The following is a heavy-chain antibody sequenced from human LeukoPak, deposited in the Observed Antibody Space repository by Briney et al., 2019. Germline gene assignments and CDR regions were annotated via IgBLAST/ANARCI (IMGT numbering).Heavy chain of an antibody. J-gene: IGHJ4*02. V-gene: IGHV1-2*02. Sequence: ASVKVSCKASGCTFTGYYMHWVRQGPGQGLEWMGWINPNSGGTNYAQKFQGRVTMTRDTSISTAYMELSRLRSDDTAVYYCARALAYYDSSGYYAYWGQGTLVTVSS. CDR2: INPNSGGT. CDR3: ARALAYYDSSGYYAY. D-gene: IGHD3-22*01. CDR1: GCTFTGYY.